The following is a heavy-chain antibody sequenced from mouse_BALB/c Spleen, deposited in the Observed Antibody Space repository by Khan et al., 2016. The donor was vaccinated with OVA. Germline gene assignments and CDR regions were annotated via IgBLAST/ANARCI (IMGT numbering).Heavy chain of an antibody. V-gene: IGHV3-8*02. CDR3: SRSTYRYAFAY. CDR2: ILYSGTT. D-gene: IGHD2-14*01. Sequence: EVQLQESGPSLVKPSQTLSLTCSVTGDSITSGYWCWIRKFPGNKLEYMGYILYSGTTYYNPSLKSRISITRHTSQNQYSLQLNSVTTEDTATYYCSRSTYRYAFAYWGQGTLVTVSA. CDR1: GDSITSGY. J-gene: IGHJ3*01.